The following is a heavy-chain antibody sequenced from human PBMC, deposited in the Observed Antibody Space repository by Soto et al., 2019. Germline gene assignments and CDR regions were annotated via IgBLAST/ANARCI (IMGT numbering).Heavy chain of an antibody. J-gene: IGHJ6*02. CDR2: ISVSGTMR. CDR3: ATAGLTGTV. D-gene: IGHD3-9*01. Sequence: SFRLSFSPSGFTFVSYEMNWVRQAPGKGLEWVSYISVSGTMRFYADAVKVRFTISRDNTKKILYLQMNSLRAEDTALYYCATAGLTGTVWGQGTTVTVSS. V-gene: IGHV3-48*03. CDR1: GFTFVSYE.